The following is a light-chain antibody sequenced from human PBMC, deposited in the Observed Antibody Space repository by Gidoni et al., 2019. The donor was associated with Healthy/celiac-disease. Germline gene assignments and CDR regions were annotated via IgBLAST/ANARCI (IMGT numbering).Light chain of an antibody. CDR1: QGIRND. J-gene: IGKJ1*01. V-gene: IGKV1-6*01. CDR2: AAS. CDR3: LQDYNYPWT. Sequence: AIQMTQSPSSLSASVGDRLTITCRASQGIRNDLGWYQQKPGKAPKLLIYAASSLQSGVPSWFSGSGAGTDFTLTISSLQPEDFATYYCLQDYNYPWTFGQGTKVEIK.